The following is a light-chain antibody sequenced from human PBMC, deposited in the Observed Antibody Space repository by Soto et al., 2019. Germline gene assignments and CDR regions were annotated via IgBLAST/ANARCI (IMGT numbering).Light chain of an antibody. CDR3: QQLNSYPLT. CDR2: GAS. V-gene: IGKV1-9*01. J-gene: IGKJ4*01. Sequence: DIQLTQSPSFLSASVGDRVTITCRASQGIGSDLVWYQQKPVKAPKLLIYGASTLQGGVSSRFSGSGSETEFTLTTSSLQTEDCATYYCQQLNSYPLTSGGGTKVELK. CDR1: QGIGSD.